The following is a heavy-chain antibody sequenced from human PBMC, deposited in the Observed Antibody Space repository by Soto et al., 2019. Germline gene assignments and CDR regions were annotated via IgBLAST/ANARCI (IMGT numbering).Heavy chain of an antibody. Sequence: ASVKVSCKASGYTFTSYGISWVRQAPGQGLEWIGWISAYNGNTNYAQKLQGRVTMTTDTSTSTAYMELRSLRSDDTAVYYCARRYCSGGSCWVGYYYYGMDVWGQGTTVTVSS. CDR2: ISAYNGNT. CDR3: ARRYCSGGSCWVGYYYYGMDV. CDR1: GYTFTSYG. J-gene: IGHJ6*02. D-gene: IGHD2-15*01. V-gene: IGHV1-18*01.